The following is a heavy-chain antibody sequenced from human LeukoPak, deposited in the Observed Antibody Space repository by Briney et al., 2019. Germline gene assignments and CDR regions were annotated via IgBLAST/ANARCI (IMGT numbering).Heavy chain of an antibody. CDR3: SGESGAFCPFGY. CDR1: GGSISSTNW. V-gene: IGHV4-4*02. CDR2: VSLTGET. D-gene: IGHD1-26*01. J-gene: IGHJ4*02. Sequence: SETLSLTCGVSGGSISSTNWWSWVRQPPGQGLEWIGEVSLTGETNYNPSLNGRVAMSLDGSRNQLSLTLTSVTAADTAIYYCSGESGAFCPFGYWGQGTLVIVPP.